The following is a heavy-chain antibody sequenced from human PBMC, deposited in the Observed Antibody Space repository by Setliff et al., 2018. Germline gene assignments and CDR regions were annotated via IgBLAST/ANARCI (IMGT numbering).Heavy chain of an antibody. J-gene: IGHJ4*02. D-gene: IGHD6-19*01. CDR2: ITRDGSET. Sequence: LRLSCTASGFTFSNYWTHWVRQAPGKGLIWVSRITRDGSETSYADSVKGRFTVSRDNAKNTLYLQMNSLRADDTAVYYCARETAVAGQYFDYCGQGTLVTVSS. CDR1: GFTFSNYW. CDR3: ARETAVAGQYFDY. V-gene: IGHV3-74*01.